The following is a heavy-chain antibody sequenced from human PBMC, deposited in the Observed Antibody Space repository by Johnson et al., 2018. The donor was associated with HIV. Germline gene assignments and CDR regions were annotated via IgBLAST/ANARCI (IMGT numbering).Heavy chain of an antibody. CDR1: GFAFSTYA. V-gene: IGHV3-30*18. J-gene: IGHJ3*02. Sequence: QVQLVESGGGVVQSGRSLTLSCAPSGFAFSTYAMHWVRQAPGKGLEWVAVISYDGSDKYYADSVKGRFTISRDNSKNTLYLQMNSLRAEDTAVYYCVKGIDSSSWYAFDIWGQGTMVTVSS. CDR3: VKGIDSSSWYAFDI. D-gene: IGHD6-13*01. CDR2: ISYDGSDK.